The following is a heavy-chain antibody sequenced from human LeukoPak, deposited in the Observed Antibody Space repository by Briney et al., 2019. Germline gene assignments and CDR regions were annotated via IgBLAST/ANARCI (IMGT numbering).Heavy chain of an antibody. D-gene: IGHD3-3*01. CDR2: VRYDGSNT. J-gene: IGHJ4*02. V-gene: IGHV3-30*02. CDR1: GFTFSSYG. CDR3: AKDRSGNFDH. Sequence: PGGSLRLSCAASGFTFSSYGMHWVRQAPGKGLEWVAFVRYDGSNTYYADSVKGRFTISRDNSKNTLYLQMNSLRAEDTAVYYCAKDRSGNFDHWGQGTLVTVSS.